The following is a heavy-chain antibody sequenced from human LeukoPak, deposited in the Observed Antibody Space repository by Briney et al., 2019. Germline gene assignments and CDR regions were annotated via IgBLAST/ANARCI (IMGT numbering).Heavy chain of an antibody. CDR2: SNHSGST. V-gene: IGHV4-34*01. D-gene: IGHD6-13*01. J-gene: IGHJ4*02. CDR1: GGSFSGYY. Sequence: KPSDTMSLTCAFYGGSFSGYYWSWIRQPPGKGLELIGESNHSGSTNYNTSLKGRVNISVDASKTQFSLKLSSVTAADTAVYYCARRRLSSSPGAVLDYWGQGTLVTVSS. CDR3: ARRRLSSSPGAVLDY.